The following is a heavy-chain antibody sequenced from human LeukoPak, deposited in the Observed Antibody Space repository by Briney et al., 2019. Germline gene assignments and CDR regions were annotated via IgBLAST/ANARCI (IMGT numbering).Heavy chain of an antibody. J-gene: IGHJ6*03. Sequence: PGRSLRLSCAASGFTFSSYSMNWVRQAPGKGLEWVSSISSSSSYIYYADSVKGRFTISRDNAKNSLYLQMNSLKTEDTAVYYCTTVGEYSSSLGLYYYYYMDVWGKGTTVTVSS. CDR1: GFTFSSYS. CDR2: ISSSSSYI. V-gene: IGHV3-21*03. CDR3: TTVGEYSSSLGLYYYYYMDV. D-gene: IGHD6-6*01.